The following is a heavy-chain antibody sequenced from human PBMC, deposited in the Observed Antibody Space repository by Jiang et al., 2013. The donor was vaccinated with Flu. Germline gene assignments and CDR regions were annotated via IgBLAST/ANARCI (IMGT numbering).Heavy chain of an antibody. Sequence: GGGLVQPGGSLRLSCVVSGFSLSSYSMNWVRQPPGKGLEWVSYIRSAGDTKHYADSVKGRFTISRDIAENSLYLQMNSLREEDTAVYYCVRDPHALDYWGQGT. J-gene: IGHJ4*02. CDR1: GFSLSSYS. V-gene: IGHV3-48*02. CDR2: IRSAGDTK. CDR3: VRDPHALDY.